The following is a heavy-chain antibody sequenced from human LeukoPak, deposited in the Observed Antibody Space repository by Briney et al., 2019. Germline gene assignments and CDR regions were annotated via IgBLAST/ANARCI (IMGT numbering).Heavy chain of an antibody. D-gene: IGHD5-18*01. CDR1: GYTFTSYD. J-gene: IGHJ6*02. CDR2: MNPNSGNT. Sequence: ASVKVSCKASGYTFTSYDIHWVRQAPGQGLEWMGWMNPNSGNTGYAQKFQGRVTMTRNTSISTAYMELSSLRSEDTAVYYCARDTAMVNKEADYYGMDVWGQGTTVTVSS. CDR3: ARDTAMVNKEADYYGMDV. V-gene: IGHV1-8*01.